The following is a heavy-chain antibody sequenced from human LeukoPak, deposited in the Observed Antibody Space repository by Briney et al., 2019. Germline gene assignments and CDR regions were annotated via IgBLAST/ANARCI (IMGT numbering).Heavy chain of an antibody. D-gene: IGHD6-19*01. J-gene: IGHJ4*02. CDR3: AKDLGSSGWYIDY. Sequence: GGSLRLSCAASGFTFSSYGMHWVRQAPGKGLEWVAVIWYDGSNKYYADSVKGRFTISRDNSKNTLYLQMNSLRAEDTAVYYCAKDLGSSGWYIDYWGQGTLVTVSS. CDR1: GFTFSSYG. V-gene: IGHV3-33*06. CDR2: IWYDGSNK.